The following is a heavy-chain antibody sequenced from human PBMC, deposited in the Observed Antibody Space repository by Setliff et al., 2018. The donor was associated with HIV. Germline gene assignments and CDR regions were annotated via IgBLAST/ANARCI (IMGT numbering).Heavy chain of an antibody. D-gene: IGHD2-15*01. Sequence: SETLSLTCSVFGASISGSDYYWGGIRQLPEKGLEWIGSIYYSGSAYHNPSLKSRVAMSVDTAKKQFSLKLTSLAGADTAVYYCVRVGGGSWLGIHYYYYMDVWGKGITVTSP. CDR3: VRVGGGSWLGIHYYYYMDV. V-gene: IGHV4-39*01. J-gene: IGHJ6*03. CDR1: GASISGSDYY. CDR2: IYYSGSA.